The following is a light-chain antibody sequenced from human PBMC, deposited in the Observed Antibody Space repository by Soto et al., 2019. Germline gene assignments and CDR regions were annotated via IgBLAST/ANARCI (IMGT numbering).Light chain of an antibody. V-gene: IGLV1-51*01. CDR1: SSNIGKNY. CDR2: DNN. CDR3: GTWDSSLSAYV. J-gene: IGLJ1*01. Sequence: QSVLTQPPSVSAAPGQKVTISCSGSSSNIGKNYVSWYQQLPGTAPKLLIYDNNQRPSGIPDRFSGSKSGTSATLGITGLQTGDEADYYCGTWDSSLSAYVLGTGTKLTVL.